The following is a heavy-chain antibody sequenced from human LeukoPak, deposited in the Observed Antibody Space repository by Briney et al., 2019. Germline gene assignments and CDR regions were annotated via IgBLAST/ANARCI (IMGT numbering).Heavy chain of an antibody. V-gene: IGHV1-18*01. Sequence: ASVKVSCKASGYTFRTFGINWVRQAPGQGLEWMGWISVYNGDTKYAQKFQGRVTMTTDTSTNTTYMEVRSLTFDDTAVYYCARDHMAARPGWFDAWGRGTLVTVSA. D-gene: IGHD6-6*01. CDR3: ARDHMAARPGWFDA. CDR2: ISVYNGDT. J-gene: IGHJ5*02. CDR1: GYTFRTFG.